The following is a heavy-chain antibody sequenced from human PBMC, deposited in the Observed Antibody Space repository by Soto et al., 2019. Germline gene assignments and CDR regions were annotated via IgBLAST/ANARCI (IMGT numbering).Heavy chain of an antibody. CDR3: AKVGGGSNYYDSSGYYYVPKTLFDP. Sequence: GGSLRLSCAASGFTFSSHAMSWVRQAPGKGLEWVSAISGSGGSTYYADSVKGRFTISRDNSKNTLYLQMNSLRAEDTAVYYCAKVGGGSNYYDSSGYYYVPKTLFDPWGQGTLVTVSS. CDR2: ISGSGGST. CDR1: GFTFSSHA. V-gene: IGHV3-23*01. J-gene: IGHJ5*02. D-gene: IGHD3-22*01.